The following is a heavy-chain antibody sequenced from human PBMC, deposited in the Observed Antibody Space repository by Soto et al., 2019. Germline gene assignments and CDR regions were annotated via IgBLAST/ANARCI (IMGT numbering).Heavy chain of an antibody. CDR2: IIPIFGTA. CDR1: GGTFSSYA. Sequence: SVKVSCKASGGTFSSYAMSWVRQAPGQGLEWMGGIIPIFGTANYAQKFQGRVTITADESTSTAYMELSSLRSEDTAVYYCASERTEGVWFDPWGQGTLVTSPQ. D-gene: IGHD3-16*01. J-gene: IGHJ5*02. CDR3: ASERTEGVWFDP. V-gene: IGHV1-69*13.